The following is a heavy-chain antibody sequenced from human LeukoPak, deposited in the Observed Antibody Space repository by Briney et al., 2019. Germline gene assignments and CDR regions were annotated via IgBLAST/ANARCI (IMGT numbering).Heavy chain of an antibody. Sequence: GRSLRLSCAVSGFTFSSDAMSWVRQAPGKGPECVLALSGRGRSTYYADSMKGRFPIHRDNSKNKLYLQMNSVRSENTALYYFGKDHGVFALYYWGQGTLVTVSS. CDR2: LSGRGRST. J-gene: IGHJ4*02. CDR1: GFTFSSDA. D-gene: IGHD3-10*02. CDR3: GKDHGVFALYY. V-gene: IGHV3-23*01.